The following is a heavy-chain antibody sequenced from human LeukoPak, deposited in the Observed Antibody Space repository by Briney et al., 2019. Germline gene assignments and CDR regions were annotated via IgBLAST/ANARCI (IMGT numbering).Heavy chain of an antibody. J-gene: IGHJ4*02. Sequence: GGSLTLSCTASGFTFSSFGMHWVRQTPGKGLEWVTFIHNYETTEYYADSVKGRFTISRDNSKNSVYLQMNSLRVEDTAVYYCAKDDPTGRYLWGQGTLVTVSS. CDR3: AKDDPTGRYL. V-gene: IGHV3-30*02. CDR1: GFTFSSFG. D-gene: IGHD1-26*01. CDR2: IHNYETTE.